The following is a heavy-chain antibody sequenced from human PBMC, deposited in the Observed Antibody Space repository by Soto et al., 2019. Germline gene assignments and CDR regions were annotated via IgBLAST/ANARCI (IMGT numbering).Heavy chain of an antibody. V-gene: IGHV3-23*01. D-gene: IGHD6-13*01. CDR2: ISGSGGST. CDR3: AKRGGSSWYDYYYYYGMDV. J-gene: IGHJ6*02. Sequence: GSLRLSCAASGFTFSSYAMSWVRQAPGKGLEWVSDISGSGGSTYYADSVKGRFTISRDNSKNTLYLQMNSLRAEDTAVYYCAKRGGSSWYDYYYYYGMDVWGQGTTVTVSS. CDR1: GFTFSSYA.